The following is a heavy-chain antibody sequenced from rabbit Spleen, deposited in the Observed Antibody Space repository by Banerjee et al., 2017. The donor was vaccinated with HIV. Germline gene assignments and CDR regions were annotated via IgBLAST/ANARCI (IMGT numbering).Heavy chain of an antibody. V-gene: IGHV1S45*01. CDR1: GFDFGSYG. J-gene: IGHJ6*01. Sequence: QEQLKESGGGLVQPEGSLTLTCKASGFDFGSYGMCWVRQAPGKGPEWIACIDTNDGDTDYASWAKGRFTISKTSSTTVTLQMTSLTVADTATYFCARDTGSSFSSYGMDLWGQGTLVTVS. CDR2: IDTNDGDT. D-gene: IGHD8-1*01. CDR3: ARDTGSSFSSYGMDL.